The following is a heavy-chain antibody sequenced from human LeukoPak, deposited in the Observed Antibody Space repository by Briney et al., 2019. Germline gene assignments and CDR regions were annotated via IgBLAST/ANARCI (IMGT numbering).Heavy chain of an antibody. D-gene: IGHD6-19*01. CDR2: INHSGST. J-gene: IGHJ5*02. CDR1: GGSFSGYY. V-gene: IGHV4-34*01. CDR3: ARGLYSSGWYHNWFDP. Sequence: PSETLSLTCAVYGGSFSGYYWSWIRQPPGKGLEWIGEINHSGSTNYNPSLKSRVTISVDTSKNQFSLKLSSVTAADTAVYHCARGLYSSGWYHNWFDPWGQGTLVTVSS.